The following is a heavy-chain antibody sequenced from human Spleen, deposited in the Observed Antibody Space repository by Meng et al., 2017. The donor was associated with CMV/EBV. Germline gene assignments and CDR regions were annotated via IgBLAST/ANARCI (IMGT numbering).Heavy chain of an antibody. V-gene: IGHV1-69*05. CDR3: ARDSRSIAARFFLNY. J-gene: IGHJ4*02. Sequence: SRGPFSNHVITWVRQAPGQGPAWMGGILPISGTATYAQNFQGRVTITTDESTSTIYMELRSLRSEDTAIYYCARDSRSIAARFFLNYWGQGTLVTVSS. CDR2: ILPISGTA. D-gene: IGHD6-6*01. CDR1: RGPFSNHV.